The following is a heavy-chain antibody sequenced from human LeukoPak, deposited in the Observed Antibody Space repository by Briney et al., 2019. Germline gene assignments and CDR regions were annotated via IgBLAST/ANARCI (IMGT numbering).Heavy chain of an antibody. D-gene: IGHD6-6*01. CDR3: ARSIAARPAHDY. Sequence: GASVKVSCKASGGTFSSYAISWVRQAPGQGLEWMGGIIPIFGTANYAQKFQGRVTITADKSTSTAYMELSSLRSEDTAVYYCARSIAARPAHDYWGQGTLVTVSS. J-gene: IGHJ4*02. V-gene: IGHV1-69*06. CDR2: IIPIFGTA. CDR1: GGTFSSYA.